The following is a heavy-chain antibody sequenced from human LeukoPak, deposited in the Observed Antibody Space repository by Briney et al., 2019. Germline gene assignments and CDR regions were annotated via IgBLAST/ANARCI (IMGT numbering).Heavy chain of an antibody. CDR2: ITSGGRAI. CDR3: ASDIVATSGDF. Sequence: GGSLRLSCAASGFTFSDFYMSWIRQAPGKGLEWVSYITSGGRAIYYADSVQGRFTISRDNARNSLYVQVNGLRAEDTAVYYCASDIVATSGDFWGQGTLVTVSS. D-gene: IGHD5-12*01. CDR1: GFTFSDFY. V-gene: IGHV3-11*01. J-gene: IGHJ4*02.